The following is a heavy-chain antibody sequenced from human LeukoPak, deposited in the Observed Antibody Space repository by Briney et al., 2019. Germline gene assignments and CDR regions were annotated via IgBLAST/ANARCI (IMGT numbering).Heavy chain of an antibody. CDR3: ARGAAWSDIVVVVAATGWFDP. D-gene: IGHD2-15*01. CDR2: IYYSGST. V-gene: IGHV4-39*01. J-gene: IGHJ5*02. CDR1: GGSISSSSYY. Sequence: SETLSLTCTVSGGSISSSSYYWGWIRQPPGKGLEWIGSIYYSGSTYYNPSLKSRVTISVDTSKNQFSLKLSSVTAADTAVYYCARGAAWSDIVVVVAATGWFDPWGQGTLVTVSS.